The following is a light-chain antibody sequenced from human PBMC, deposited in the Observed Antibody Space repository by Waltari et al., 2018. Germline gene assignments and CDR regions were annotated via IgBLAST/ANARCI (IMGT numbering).Light chain of an antibody. V-gene: IGKV4-1*01. CDR1: QTVLYSANNKNY. CDR2: WPS. Sequence: DIVMTQSPDSLAVALGERATINRKSSQTVLYSANNKNYLTWYQHKPGQPPKLLISWPSIRESGVPDRVTGSGSGTDFTLTISSLQAEDVAVYYCQQHYTTPWTFGQGTKVEIK. CDR3: QQHYTTPWT. J-gene: IGKJ1*01.